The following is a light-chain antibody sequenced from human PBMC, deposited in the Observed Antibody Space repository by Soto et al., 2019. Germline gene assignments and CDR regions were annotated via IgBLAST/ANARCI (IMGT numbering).Light chain of an antibody. CDR3: QQYQTYST. J-gene: IGKJ5*01. Sequence: DIQMTQSPSTLSASVGDRVTITCRASQSISSWLAWYQQKPGKAPKVLIYDASSLGSGVPSRFIGSGSGTEFTLTISSLQPDDFATYFCQQYQTYSTFGQGTRLEIK. CDR1: QSISSW. V-gene: IGKV1-5*01. CDR2: DAS.